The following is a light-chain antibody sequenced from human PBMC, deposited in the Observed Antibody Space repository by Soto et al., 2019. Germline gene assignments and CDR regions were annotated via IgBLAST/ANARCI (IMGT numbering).Light chain of an antibody. CDR2: ADS. V-gene: IGLV1-44*01. J-gene: IGLJ3*02. CDR3: AAWDDTLRGLV. Sequence: QTVVTQPPSASGTPGQRVTISCSGSRSNIETNIVAWYQQVPGTAPKLLIYADSQRPSGVPDRFSGSKSGTSASLAIRGLQSEDEADYYCAAWDDTLRGLVFGGGTKVTVL. CDR1: RSNIETNI.